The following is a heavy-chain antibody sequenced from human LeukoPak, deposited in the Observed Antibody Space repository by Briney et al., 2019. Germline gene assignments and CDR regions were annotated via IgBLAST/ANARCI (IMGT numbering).Heavy chain of an antibody. J-gene: IGHJ5*02. D-gene: IGHD2-2*01. CDR3: ARGRYQLSP. V-gene: IGHV4-59*01. CDR2: IYYSGST. CDR1: NGSINTYY. Sequence: SETLSLTCTVSNGSINTYYWSWIREPPGKGLEWIGYIYYSGSTNYNPSLKSRVTISVDTSKNQFSLKLSSVTAADTAVYYCARGRYQLSPWGQGTLVAVSS.